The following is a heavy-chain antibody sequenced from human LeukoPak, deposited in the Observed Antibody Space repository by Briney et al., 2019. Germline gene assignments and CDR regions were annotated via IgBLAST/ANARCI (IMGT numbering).Heavy chain of an antibody. CDR3: GRDRPTGYYDY. CDR2: INHSGIT. Sequence: SETLSLTCTVSSYSISSGYYWGWIRQSPGKGLEGIASINHSGITYYNPSLKSRVTISVDTSKNQFSLKLTSVTAADTALYYCGRDRPTGYYDYWGQGILVTVSS. J-gene: IGHJ4*02. V-gene: IGHV4-38-2*02. D-gene: IGHD3-9*01. CDR1: SYSISSGYY.